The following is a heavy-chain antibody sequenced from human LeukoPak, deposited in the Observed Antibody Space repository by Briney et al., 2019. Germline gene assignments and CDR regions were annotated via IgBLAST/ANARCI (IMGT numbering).Heavy chain of an antibody. V-gene: IGHV3-23*01. J-gene: IGHJ4*02. D-gene: IGHD3-10*01. CDR3: AKARSGSYYND. Sequence: PGGSLRLSCAASGFTPSSNYMSWVRQAPGKGLEWVSAISGSGGSTYYADSVKGRFTISRDNSKNTLYLQMNSLRAEDTAVYYCAKARSGSYYNDWGQGTLVTVSS. CDR2: ISGSGGST. CDR1: GFTPSSNY.